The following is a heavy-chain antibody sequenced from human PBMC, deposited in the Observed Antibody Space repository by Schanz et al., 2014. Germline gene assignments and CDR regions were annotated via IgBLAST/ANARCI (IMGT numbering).Heavy chain of an antibody. D-gene: IGHD3-16*02. CDR1: GFTFSSYA. V-gene: IGHV3-23*04. CDR2: ISGSGAST. CDR3: ARDNRYYLFDY. Sequence: EVQLAESGGGLVQPGGSLRLSCAASGFTFSSYAINWVRQAPGKGLEWVSGISGSGASTYYADSVKGRFTMSRDNAKNSVFLQMNSLRAEDTAVYFCARDNRYYLFDYWGQGTLVTVSS. J-gene: IGHJ4*02.